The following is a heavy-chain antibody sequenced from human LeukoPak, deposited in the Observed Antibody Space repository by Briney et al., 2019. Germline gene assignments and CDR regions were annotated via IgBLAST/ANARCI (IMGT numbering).Heavy chain of an antibody. CDR1: GGSFSGYY. CDR3: ARAAGVSRYSSSWYLLGY. CDR2: INLSGST. D-gene: IGHD6-13*01. Sequence: SETLSLTCAVYGGSFSGYYWSWIRQPPGKGLEWIGEINLSGSTNYNPSLKSRVTISVDTSKNQFSLKLSSVTAADTAVYYCARAAGVSRYSSSWYLLGYWGQGTLVTVSS. J-gene: IGHJ4*02. V-gene: IGHV4-34*01.